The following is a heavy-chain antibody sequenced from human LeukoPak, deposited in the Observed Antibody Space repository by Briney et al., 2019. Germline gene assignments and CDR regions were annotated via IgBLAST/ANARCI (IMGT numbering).Heavy chain of an antibody. J-gene: IGHJ4*02. CDR2: IYYSGST. Sequence: PSETLSLTCTVSGGSISSSSYYWGWIRQPPGKGLEWIGSIYYSGSTYYNPSHKSRVTISVDTSMNQFSLKLSSVTAADTAVYYCARSLRFLEWLFNNWGQGTLVTVSS. D-gene: IGHD3-3*01. V-gene: IGHV4-39*07. CDR1: GGSISSSSYY. CDR3: ARSLRFLEWLFNN.